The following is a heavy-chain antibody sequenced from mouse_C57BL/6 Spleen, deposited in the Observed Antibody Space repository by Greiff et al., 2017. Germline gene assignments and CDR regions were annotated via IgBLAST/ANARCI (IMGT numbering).Heavy chain of an antibody. V-gene: IGHV1-5*01. J-gene: IGHJ4*01. CDR2: IYPGNSDT. D-gene: IGHD1-1*01. Sequence: EVQLQQSGTVLARPGASVQMSCKTSGYTFTSYWMHWVKQRPGQGLEWIGAIYPGNSDTSYNQKFKGKAKLTAVTSASTAYMELSSLTNEDAAVYNCTRSGGSLYAMDNWGQGTSVTDTS. CDR1: GYTFTSYW. CDR3: TRSGGSLYAMDN.